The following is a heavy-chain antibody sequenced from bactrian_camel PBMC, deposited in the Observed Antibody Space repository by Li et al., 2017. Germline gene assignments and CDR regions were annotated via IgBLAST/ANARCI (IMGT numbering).Heavy chain of an antibody. V-gene: IGHV3S55*01. CDR3: AAGAGACYTGRSFSY. Sequence: HVQLVESGGGSVQAGGSLRLSCAASGNTNFRKCIGWFRQAPGKEREVVSTISSDGSTYYDDSVRGRFSISQDSAKNTMYLQMNSLKPEDTAMYYCAAGAGACYTGRSFSYWGQWTQVTVS. D-gene: IGHD1*01. CDR2: ISSDGST. CDR1: GNTNFRKC. J-gene: IGHJ6*01.